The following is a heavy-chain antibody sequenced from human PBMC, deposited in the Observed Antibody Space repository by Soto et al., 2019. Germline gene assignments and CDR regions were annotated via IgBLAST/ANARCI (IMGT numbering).Heavy chain of an antibody. CDR1: GYTFTSYD. CDR3: ARGFSPGTLVY. Sequence: QVQLVQSGAEVKKPGASVKVSCKASGYTFTSYDISWVRQATGQGLEWMGWMNPTSGDTGYAQKFQGRLTMTRNTSITTSYMELSSLRSEDTAIYYCARGFSPGTLVYWGQGTQATVSS. D-gene: IGHD2-8*02. J-gene: IGHJ4*02. V-gene: IGHV1-8*01. CDR2: MNPTSGDT.